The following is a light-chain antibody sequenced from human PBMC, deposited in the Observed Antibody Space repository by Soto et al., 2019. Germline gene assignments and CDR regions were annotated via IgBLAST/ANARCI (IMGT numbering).Light chain of an antibody. J-gene: IGLJ2*01. Sequence: QSALNQPASVSGSPGQSITISCTGTSSDVGSYNLVSWYQQHPGKPPKLMIYEGSKRPSGVSNRFSGSKSGNTASLTISGLQAEDEADYCCCSYAVVVFGGATKVTVL. CDR1: SSDVGSYNL. V-gene: IGLV2-23*01. CDR2: EGS. CDR3: CSYAVVV.